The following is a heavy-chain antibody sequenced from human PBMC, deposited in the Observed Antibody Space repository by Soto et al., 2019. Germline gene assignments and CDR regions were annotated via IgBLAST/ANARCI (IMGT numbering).Heavy chain of an antibody. D-gene: IGHD3-10*01. CDR1: GFTFSSYS. Sequence: GGSLRLSCAASGFTFSSYSMNWVRQAPGKGLEWVSYISSSSSTIYYADSVKGRFTISRDNAKNSLYLQMNSLRAEDTAVYYCARDALTRITMVRGVIITTGPNFDYWGQGTLVTVSS. J-gene: IGHJ4*02. V-gene: IGHV3-48*01. CDR3: ARDALTRITMVRGVIITTGPNFDY. CDR2: ISSSSSTI.